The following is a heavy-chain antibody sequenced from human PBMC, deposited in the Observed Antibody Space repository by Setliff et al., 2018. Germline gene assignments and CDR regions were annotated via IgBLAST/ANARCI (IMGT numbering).Heavy chain of an antibody. CDR2: ISASGDTT. V-gene: IGHV3-23*01. CDR1: GYTSSSYA. Sequence: GESLKISCAASGYTSSSYAMTWVRQAPGKGLEWVSIISASGDTTYYADSVKGRFTISRDNSKNTLYLQMNSLRAEDTAVYYCVVGSDYYYYYGMDVWGQGTTVTVSS. D-gene: IGHD3-10*01. CDR3: VVGSDYYYYYGMDV. J-gene: IGHJ6*02.